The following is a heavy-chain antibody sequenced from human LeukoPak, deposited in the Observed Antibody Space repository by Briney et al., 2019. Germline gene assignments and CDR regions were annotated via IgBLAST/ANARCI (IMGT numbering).Heavy chain of an antibody. CDR3: ARCGSTSCHYGVYYMDV. J-gene: IGHJ6*03. Sequence: GASVKVSCKASGYTFTSYYMHWVRQAPGQGLEWMGIINPSGGSTSYAQKFQGRVTMTRDTSTSTVYMELSSLRSEDTAVYYCARCGSTSCHYGVYYMDVWGKGTTVTVSS. D-gene: IGHD2-2*01. CDR2: INPSGGST. CDR1: GYTFTSYY. V-gene: IGHV1-46*01.